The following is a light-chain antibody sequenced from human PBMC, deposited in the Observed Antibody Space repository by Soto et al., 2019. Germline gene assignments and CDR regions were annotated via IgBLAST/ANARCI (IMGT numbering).Light chain of an antibody. J-gene: IGKJ1*01. V-gene: IGKV1-5*01. CDR1: QSISSW. CDR2: AAS. Sequence: DIQGTQSPFSLSASVGGRVTIPCRASQSISSWLAWYQQKPGKAPKLLIYAASTLQSGVPSRFSGSGSGTDFTLTISCLQSEDFATYYCQQYYSYPPTFGQGTKVDI. CDR3: QQYYSYPPT.